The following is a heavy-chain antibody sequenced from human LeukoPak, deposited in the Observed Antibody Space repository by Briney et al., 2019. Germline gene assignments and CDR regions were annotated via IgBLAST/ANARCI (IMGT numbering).Heavy chain of an antibody. Sequence: GGSLRLSCAASGFTFSNFGMSWVRQAPGKGLEWVSTISGSGTITYYADSVKGRFTISRDNSKNTLSLQVNSLRAEDTAVYYCARYVTMIAVSDGGWFDPWGQGTLVTVSS. J-gene: IGHJ5*02. D-gene: IGHD3-22*01. CDR2: ISGSGTIT. V-gene: IGHV3-23*01. CDR1: GFTFSNFG. CDR3: ARYVTMIAVSDGGWFDP.